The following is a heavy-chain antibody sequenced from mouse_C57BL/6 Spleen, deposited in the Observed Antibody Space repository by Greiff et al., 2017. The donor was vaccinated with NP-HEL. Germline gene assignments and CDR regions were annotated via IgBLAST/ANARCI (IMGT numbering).Heavy chain of an antibody. CDR3: ARLFYYGSSYGYFDV. J-gene: IGHJ1*03. V-gene: IGHV1-69*01. CDR2: IDPSDSYT. Sequence: QVQLQQSGAELVMPGASVKLSCKASGYTFTSYWMHWVKQRPGQGLEWIGEIDPSDSYTNYNQKFKGKSTLTVDKSSSTAYMQLSSLTSEDSAVYYCARLFYYGSSYGYFDVWGTGTTVTVSS. CDR1: GYTFTSYW. D-gene: IGHD1-1*01.